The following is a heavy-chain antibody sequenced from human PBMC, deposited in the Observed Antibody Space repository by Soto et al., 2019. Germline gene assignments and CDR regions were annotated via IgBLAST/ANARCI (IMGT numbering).Heavy chain of an antibody. CDR1: GFTFSSYG. CDR3: ARGIQLWYFGDGMDV. J-gene: IGHJ6*02. V-gene: IGHV3-33*01. CDR2: IWYDGSNK. D-gene: IGHD5-18*01. Sequence: GGSLRLSCAASGFTFSSYGMHWVRQAPGKGLEWVAVIWYDGSNKYYADSVKGRFTISRDNSKNTLYLQMNSLRAEDTAVYYCARGIQLWYFGDGMDVWGQGTTVTVSS.